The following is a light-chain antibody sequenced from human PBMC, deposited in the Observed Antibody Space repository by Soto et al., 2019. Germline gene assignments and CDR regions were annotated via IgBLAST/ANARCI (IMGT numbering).Light chain of an antibody. CDR1: SSDVGGYVY. CDR2: DVN. Sequence: QSALTQPRSVSGSPGQSVTISCTGTSSDVGGYVYVSWYQHHPGKAPKLMIYDVNERPSGVPDRFSGSKFGNTASLTISGLQAEDEADYYCCSYAGRFTYVFGTGTKVTAL. J-gene: IGLJ1*01. CDR3: CSYAGRFTYV. V-gene: IGLV2-11*01.